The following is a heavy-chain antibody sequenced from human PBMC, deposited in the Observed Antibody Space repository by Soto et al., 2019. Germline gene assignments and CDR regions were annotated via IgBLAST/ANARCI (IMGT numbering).Heavy chain of an antibody. CDR2: ISYDGSNK. D-gene: IGHD3-3*01. CDR1: GFTFSSYA. CDR3: AGGVLTNWFDP. V-gene: IGHV3-30-3*01. J-gene: IGHJ5*02. Sequence: QVQLVDSGGGVVQPGRSLRLSCAASGFTFSSYAMHWVRQAPGKGLEWVAVISYDGSNKYYADSVKGRFTISRDNSKNTLYLQMNSLRAEDTAVYYCAGGVLTNWFDPWGQGTLVTVSS.